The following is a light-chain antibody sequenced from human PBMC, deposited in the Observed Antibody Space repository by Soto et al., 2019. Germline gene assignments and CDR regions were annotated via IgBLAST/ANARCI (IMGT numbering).Light chain of an antibody. CDR1: QSISSY. V-gene: IGKV1-39*01. Sequence: DIQITQSPSSLSAAVGQRVTITCRSSQSISSYLYWYQQKPGKAPKLMVFAAYSLQSGVPSRFSGSGSGTDFTLTISSLQTEDFATYYCKQSYSPPPTFGGGTKVDIK. CDR2: AAY. J-gene: IGKJ4*01. CDR3: KQSYSPPPT.